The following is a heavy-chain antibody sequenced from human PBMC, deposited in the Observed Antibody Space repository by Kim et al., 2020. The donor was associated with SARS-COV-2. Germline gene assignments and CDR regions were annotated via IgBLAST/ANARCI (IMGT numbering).Heavy chain of an antibody. CDR2: IYSGGSST. CDR1: GFTFSSYA. V-gene: IGHV3-23*03. Sequence: GGSLRLSCAASGFTFSSYAMSWVRQAPGKGLEWVSVIYSGGSSTYYADSVKGRFTISRDNSKNTLYLQMNSLRAEDTAVYYCAKGSFGELLPQPFDYWGQGTLVTVSS. D-gene: IGHD3-10*01. J-gene: IGHJ4*02. CDR3: AKGSFGELLPQPFDY.